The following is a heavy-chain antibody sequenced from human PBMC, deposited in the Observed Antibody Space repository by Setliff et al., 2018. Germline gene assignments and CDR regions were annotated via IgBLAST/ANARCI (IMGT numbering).Heavy chain of an antibody. CDR2: IYPGDSDT. D-gene: IGHD4-17*01. J-gene: IGHJ6*02. CDR1: GYSFTSYW. CDR3: ARSDYGDYFAWDSYGMDV. V-gene: IGHV5-51*01. Sequence: GESLTISCKGSGYSFTSYWIAWVRQMPGKGLEWMGIIYPGDSDTRYSPSFQGQVTISADWSTRTAYLQWSSLKASDTAFYYCARSDYGDYFAWDSYGMDVWGQGTTVTVSS.